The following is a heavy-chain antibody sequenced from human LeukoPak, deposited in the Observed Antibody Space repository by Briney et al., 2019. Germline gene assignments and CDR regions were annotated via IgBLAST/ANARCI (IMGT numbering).Heavy chain of an antibody. CDR2: INHSGST. CDR1: GGSISGYY. J-gene: IGHJ2*01. V-gene: IGHV4-34*01. Sequence: SETLSLTCTVSGGSISGYYWSWIRQPPGKGLEWIGEINHSGSTNYNPSLKSRVTISVDTSKDQFSLKLSSVTAADTAVYYCARGRVSSLWGCGTLVTVSS. D-gene: IGHD5/OR15-5a*01. CDR3: ARGRVSSL.